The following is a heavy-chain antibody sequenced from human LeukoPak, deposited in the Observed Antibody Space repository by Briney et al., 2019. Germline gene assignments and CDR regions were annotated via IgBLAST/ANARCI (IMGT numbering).Heavy chain of an antibody. Sequence: SETLSLTCTVSGGSISSYYWSWIRQPPGKGLEWIGYIYCSGSTNYNPSLKSRVTISVDTSKNQFSLKLISVTAADTAVYYCARDGSYYGMDVWGQGTTVTVSS. CDR1: GGSISSYY. V-gene: IGHV4-59*12. J-gene: IGHJ6*01. CDR3: ARDGSYYGMDV. D-gene: IGHD3-10*01. CDR2: IYCSGST.